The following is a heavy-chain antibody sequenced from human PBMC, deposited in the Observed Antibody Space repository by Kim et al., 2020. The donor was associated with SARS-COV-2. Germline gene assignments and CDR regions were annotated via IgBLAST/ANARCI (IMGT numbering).Heavy chain of an antibody. CDR1: GYSFTSYW. V-gene: IGHV5-51*01. CDR2: IYPGDSDT. D-gene: IGHD3-10*01. CDR3: ARHGGTMVRGVALGTNYGMDV. Sequence: GESLKISCKGSGYSFTSYWIGWVRQMPGKGLEWMGIIYPGDSDTRYSPSFQGQVTISAVKSISTAYLQWSSLKASDTAMYYCARHGGTMVRGVALGTNYGMDVWGQGTTVTVSS. J-gene: IGHJ6*02.